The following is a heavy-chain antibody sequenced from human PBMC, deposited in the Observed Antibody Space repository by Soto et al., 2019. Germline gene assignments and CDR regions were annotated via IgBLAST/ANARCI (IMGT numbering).Heavy chain of an antibody. CDR1: GFTFDDYA. CDR2: ISWNSGSI. D-gene: IGHD6-6*01. CDR3: AKSQYSSSSLDY. V-gene: IGHV3-9*01. Sequence: EVQLVESGGGLVQPGRSLRLSCAASGFTFDDYAMHWVRQAPGKGLEWVSGISWNSGSIGYADSVKGRFTISRDNAKNSLYLQMYSLRADDTALYYCAKSQYSSSSLDYWGQGTLATVSS. J-gene: IGHJ4*02.